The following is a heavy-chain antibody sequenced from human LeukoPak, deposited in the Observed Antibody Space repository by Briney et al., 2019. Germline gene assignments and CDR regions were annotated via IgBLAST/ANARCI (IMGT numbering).Heavy chain of an antibody. V-gene: IGHV4-59*08. CDR3: ARHRSSSWKRFALYYYFYGMDV. J-gene: IGHJ6*02. CDR1: GGSISSYY. CDR2: IYYSGRT. D-gene: IGHD6-13*01. Sequence: PSETLSLTCTVSGGSISSYYWSWIRQPPGKGLEWIGYIYYSGRTNYNPSLKSRVTISVDASKNQFSLKLSSVTAADTAVYYCARHRSSSWKRFALYYYFYGMDVWGQGTTVTVSS.